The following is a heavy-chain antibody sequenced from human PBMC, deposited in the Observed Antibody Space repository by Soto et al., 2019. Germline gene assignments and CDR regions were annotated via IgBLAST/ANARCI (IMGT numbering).Heavy chain of an antibody. J-gene: IGHJ6*02. CDR2: IWYDGSNK. V-gene: IGHV3-33*01. CDR3: ARDLLQLVPYYYYGMDV. CDR1: GFTFSSYG. Sequence: HPGGSLRLSCAASGFTFSSYGMHWVRQAPGKGLEWVAVIWYDGSNKYYADSVKGRFTISRDNSKNTLYLQMNSLRAEDTAVYYCARDLLQLVPYYYYGMDVWGQGTTVTVS. D-gene: IGHD6-6*01.